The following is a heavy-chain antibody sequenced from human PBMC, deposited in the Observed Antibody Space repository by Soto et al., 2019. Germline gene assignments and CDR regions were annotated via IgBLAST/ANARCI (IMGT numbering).Heavy chain of an antibody. CDR3: ARTPDH. CDR2: IYYSGST. V-gene: IGHV4-31*03. CDR1: VGSISSVGYY. Sequence: QVKLQKWGPGLVKLPQTLSLTCTVLVGSISSVGYYWSWIRQHPGKGLEWIGYIYYSGSTYYNPSLKSRVTISVDTSKNQFSLKLSSVTAADTAVYYCARTPDHWGQGTLVTVSS. J-gene: IGHJ4*02. D-gene: IGHD2-15*01.